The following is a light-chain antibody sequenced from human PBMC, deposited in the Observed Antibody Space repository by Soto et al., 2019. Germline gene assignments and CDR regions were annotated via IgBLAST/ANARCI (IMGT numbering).Light chain of an antibody. CDR3: SSYTSSSTLGV. V-gene: IGLV2-14*02. Sequence: QSVLTQPASVSGSPGQSITISCTGTSSDFGNYNLVSWYQQHPGKVPKLILFEVNKRPSGVSNRFSGSKSGNTASLTISGLQAEDEADYYCSSYTSSSTLGVFGGGTKLTVL. J-gene: IGLJ3*02. CDR2: EVN. CDR1: SSDFGNYNL.